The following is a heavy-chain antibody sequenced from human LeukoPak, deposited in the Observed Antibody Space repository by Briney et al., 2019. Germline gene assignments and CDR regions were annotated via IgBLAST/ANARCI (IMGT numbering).Heavy chain of an antibody. CDR3: AKTGYSSSSGDYYYMDV. D-gene: IGHD6-6*01. V-gene: IGHV3-30*02. Sequence: PGGSLRLSCAASGFAFSSYGMHWVRQAPGKGLEWVAFIRYDGSNKYYADSVKGRFTISRDNSKNTLYLQMNSLRAEDTAVYYCAKTGYSSSSGDYYYMDVWGKGTTVTVSS. CDR1: GFAFSSYG. J-gene: IGHJ6*03. CDR2: IRYDGSNK.